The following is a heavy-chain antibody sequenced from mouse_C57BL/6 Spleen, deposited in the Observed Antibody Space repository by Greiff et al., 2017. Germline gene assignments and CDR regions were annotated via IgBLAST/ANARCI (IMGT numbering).Heavy chain of an antibody. V-gene: IGHV5-4*01. CDR2: ISDGGSYT. Sequence: EVHLVESGGGLVKPGGSLKLSCAASGFTFSSYAMSWVRQTPEKRLEWVATISDGGSYTYYPDNVKGRFTISRDNAKNNLYLQMSHLKSEDTAMYYCARGEDYGSWYFEVWGTGTTVTVSS. J-gene: IGHJ1*03. CDR3: ARGEDYGSWYFEV. D-gene: IGHD1-1*01. CDR1: GFTFSSYA.